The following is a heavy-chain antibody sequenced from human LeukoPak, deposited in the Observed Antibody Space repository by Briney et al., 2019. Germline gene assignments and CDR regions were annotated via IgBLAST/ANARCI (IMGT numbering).Heavy chain of an antibody. CDR3: AKSHLWFGELLRSFDY. V-gene: IGHV3-23*01. J-gene: IGHJ4*02. Sequence: GGSLRLSCAASGFTFSSYAMSWVRQAPGKGLEWFSAISGSGGSTYYADSVKGRFTISRDNSKNTLYLQMNSLRAEDTAVYYCAKSHLWFGELLRSFDYWGQGTLVTVSS. CDR2: ISGSGGST. D-gene: IGHD3-10*01. CDR1: GFTFSSYA.